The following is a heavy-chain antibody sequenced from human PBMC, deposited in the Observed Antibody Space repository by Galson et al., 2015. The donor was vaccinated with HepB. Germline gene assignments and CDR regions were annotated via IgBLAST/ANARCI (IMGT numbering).Heavy chain of an antibody. Sequence: QSGAEVKKPGESLKISCKGSGSSFTSYWIGWVRQMPGKGLEWMGIIYPGDSDTRYSPSFQGQVTISADKSISTAYLQWSSLKASDTAMYYCARRKPSGYYERSGYFDYWGQGTLVTVSS. D-gene: IGHD3-22*01. CDR2: IYPGDSDT. V-gene: IGHV5-51*01. CDR1: GSSFTSYW. CDR3: ARRKPSGYYERSGYFDY. J-gene: IGHJ4*02.